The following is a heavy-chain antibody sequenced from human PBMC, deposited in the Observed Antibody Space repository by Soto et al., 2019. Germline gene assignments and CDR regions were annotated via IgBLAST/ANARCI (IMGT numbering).Heavy chain of an antibody. J-gene: IGHJ6*02. D-gene: IGHD3-3*01. CDR2: IIPIFGTA. Sequence: ASVKVSCKASGGTFSSYAISWVRQARGQGLEWMGGIIPIFGTANYAQKFQGRVTITADESTSTAYMELSSLRSEDTAVYYCARAYFLSGYYIKPPDYYYYGMDVWGQGTTVTVSS. CDR1: GGTFSSYA. V-gene: IGHV1-69*13. CDR3: ARAYFLSGYYIKPPDYYYYGMDV.